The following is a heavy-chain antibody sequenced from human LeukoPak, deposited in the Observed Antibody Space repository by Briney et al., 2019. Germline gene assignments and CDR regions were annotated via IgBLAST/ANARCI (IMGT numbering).Heavy chain of an antibody. CDR1: GFTFSITW. J-gene: IGHJ4*02. CDR3: ATTRTY. CDR2: IKSKSDGGTI. Sequence: GGSLRLSCAASGFTFSITWLNWVRQAPGKGLEWVGRIKSKSDGGTIDYAAPVKGRFTISRDDSKNTLYLQMHSLTTEDTAVYYCATTRTYWGQGTLVTVSS. V-gene: IGHV3-15*07.